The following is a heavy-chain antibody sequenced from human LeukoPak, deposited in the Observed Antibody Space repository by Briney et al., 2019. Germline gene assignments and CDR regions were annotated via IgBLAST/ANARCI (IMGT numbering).Heavy chain of an antibody. CDR1: GGSIRYYY. J-gene: IGHJ4*02. Sequence: SETLSLTCAVSGGSIRYYYWSWIRPPPGKRLEWVGYIYGSGTTRYNPSLMSRVTISADTSKNQLSLKLSSVPAADTAVYYCARGEYGLFDYWGQGTLVTVSS. CDR2: IYGSGTT. CDR3: ARGEYGLFDY. V-gene: IGHV4-59*01. D-gene: IGHD2/OR15-2a*01.